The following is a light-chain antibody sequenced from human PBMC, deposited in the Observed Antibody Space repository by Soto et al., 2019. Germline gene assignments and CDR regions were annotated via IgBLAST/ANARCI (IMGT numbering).Light chain of an antibody. Sequence: DIQMTQSPSTLSASVGDRVIITFRASQSISDYLAWYQQKPGKAPKLLIYDASNLESGVPSTFSGSGSGTEFTLTISSLQPDDFATYYCQQYDSYSWTFGQGTKVDIK. CDR1: QSISDY. J-gene: IGKJ1*01. V-gene: IGKV1-5*01. CDR3: QQYDSYSWT. CDR2: DAS.